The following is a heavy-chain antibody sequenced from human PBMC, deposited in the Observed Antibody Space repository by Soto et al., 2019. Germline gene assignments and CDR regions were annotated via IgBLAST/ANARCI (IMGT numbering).Heavy chain of an antibody. Sequence: PGESLKISCKGSGYSFTSYWIGWVRQMPGKGLEWMGIIHPGDSDTRYSPSFQGQVTISADKSISTAYLQWSSLKASDTAMYYCARLSSSGLYMIVVYFDYWGQGTLVTVSS. D-gene: IGHD6-6*01. J-gene: IGHJ4*02. V-gene: IGHV5-51*01. CDR1: GYSFTSYW. CDR2: IHPGDSDT. CDR3: ARLSSSGLYMIVVYFDY.